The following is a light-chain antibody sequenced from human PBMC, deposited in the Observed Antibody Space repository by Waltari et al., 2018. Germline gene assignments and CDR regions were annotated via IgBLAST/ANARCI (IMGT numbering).Light chain of an antibody. CDR1: SRDVGNYDW. Sequence: QSALTQPASVSGSPGQSITISCTGTSRDVGNYDWVSWYQQNPGKAPKVVIFYVSYRPPGVSNRFSGSKSGNTASLTISGLQAEDEADYYCTSYTSSHSLVFGTGTKVTVL. J-gene: IGLJ1*01. CDR3: TSYTSSHSLV. V-gene: IGLV2-14*03. CDR2: YVS.